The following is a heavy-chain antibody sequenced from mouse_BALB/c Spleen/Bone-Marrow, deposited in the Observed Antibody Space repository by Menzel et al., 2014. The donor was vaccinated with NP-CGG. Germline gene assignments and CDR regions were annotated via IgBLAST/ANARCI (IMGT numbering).Heavy chain of an antibody. V-gene: IGHV1S135*01. CDR1: GYSFTGYT. Sequence: EVQGVESGPELVKPGASMKVSCKASGYSFTGYTMNWVKQSHGKNLEWIGLINPYNGGTSYNQKFKGKATLTVDKSSSTAYMELLSLTSEDSAVYYCARWDYYGYAMDYWGQGTSVTVAS. CDR2: INPYNGGT. CDR3: ARWDYYGYAMDY. J-gene: IGHJ4*01. D-gene: IGHD1-1*01.